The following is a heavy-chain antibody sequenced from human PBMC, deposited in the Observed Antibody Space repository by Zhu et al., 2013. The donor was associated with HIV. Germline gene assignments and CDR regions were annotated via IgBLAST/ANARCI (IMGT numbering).Heavy chain of an antibody. CDR3: ASPTTVVTATSEAFDV. CDR1: GGSIRSSSHY. D-gene: IGHD2-15*01. J-gene: IGHJ3*01. Sequence: QVQLQESGPGLVKPSETLSLTCTVSGGSIRSSSHYWGWIRQPPGKGLECIGIVYSNGGTYYNPSLKSRVTFSLDTSKNQFSLKLGSVTAADTALYYCASPTTVVTATSEAFDVWGQGTMVTVSS. V-gene: IGHV4-39*07. CDR2: VYSNGGT.